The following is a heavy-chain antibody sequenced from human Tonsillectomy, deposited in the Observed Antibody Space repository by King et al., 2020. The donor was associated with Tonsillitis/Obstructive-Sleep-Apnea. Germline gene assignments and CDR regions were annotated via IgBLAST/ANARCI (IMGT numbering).Heavy chain of an antibody. CDR3: ASLYYDFWSGSSNFDS. Sequence: VQLVESGGGVVQPGRSLRLSCAASGFTFSSYAMHWVRQAPGKGLEWVAVISYHGSNKYYADSVKGRFTISRDNSKNTLYLQMNSLRAEDTAVYYCASLYYDFWSGSSNFDSWGQGTLVTVSS. V-gene: IGHV3-30*01. CDR2: ISYHGSNK. CDR1: GFTFSSYA. D-gene: IGHD3-3*01. J-gene: IGHJ4*02.